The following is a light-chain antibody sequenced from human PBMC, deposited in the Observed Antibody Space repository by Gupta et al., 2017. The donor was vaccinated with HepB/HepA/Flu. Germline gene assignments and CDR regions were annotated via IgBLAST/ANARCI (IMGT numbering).Light chain of an antibody. CDR3: MTWHSSAWV. CDR1: SGINVGTYS. V-gene: IGLV5-45*02. Sequence: AVLPEPTSPSASPGASASLTCTLCSGINVGTYSLYWYQQKPGHPPQYLLRYKSDSDNQQGSGVPSRFSGSNDASANAGILPISGLQAEDEDDYYCMTWHSSAWVFGGGTKLTVL. J-gene: IGLJ3*02. CDR2: YKSDSDN.